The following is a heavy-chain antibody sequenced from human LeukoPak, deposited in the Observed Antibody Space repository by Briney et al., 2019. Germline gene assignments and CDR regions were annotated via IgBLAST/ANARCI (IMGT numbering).Heavy chain of an antibody. Sequence: GGSLRLSCAASGFTFSSYSMNWVRQAPGKGLEWVSSISTSSSYIYYADSVKGRFTISRDNAKNSLYLQMNSLRAEDTALYYCARDGDTVLTRGYYYYMDVWGKGTTVTVSS. CDR3: ARDGDTVLTRGYYYYMDV. D-gene: IGHD4-23*01. CDR1: GFTFSSYS. CDR2: ISTSSSYI. J-gene: IGHJ6*03. V-gene: IGHV3-21*01.